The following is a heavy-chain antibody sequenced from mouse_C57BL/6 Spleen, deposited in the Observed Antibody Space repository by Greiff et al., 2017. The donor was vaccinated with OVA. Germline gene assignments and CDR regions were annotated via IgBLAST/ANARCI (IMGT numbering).Heavy chain of an antibody. CDR2: IDPSDSYT. Sequence: QVQLQQPGAELVRPGTSVKLSCKASGYTFTSYWMHWVKQRPGQGLEWIGVIDPSDSYTNYNQKFKGKATLTVDTSSSTAYMQLSSLTSEASAVYYCARLTLYYDCGAWFAYWGQGTLVTVSA. CDR1: GYTFTSYW. V-gene: IGHV1-59*01. D-gene: IGHD2-4*01. CDR3: ARLTLYYDCGAWFAY. J-gene: IGHJ3*01.